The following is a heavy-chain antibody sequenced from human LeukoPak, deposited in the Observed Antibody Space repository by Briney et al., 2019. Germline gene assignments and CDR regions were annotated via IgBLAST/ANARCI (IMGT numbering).Heavy chain of an antibody. J-gene: IGHJ6*03. V-gene: IGHV3-21*01. CDR3: ARDTVVVVAATAAKNYYYYMDV. CDR2: ISSTSSYI. CDR1: EFTFSSYS. D-gene: IGHD2-15*01. Sequence: GGSLRLSCAASEFTFSSYSMNWVRQAPGKGLEWVSSISSTSSYIYYADSVKGRFTVSRDNAKNSLYLQMNSLRAEDTAVYYCARDTVVVVAATAAKNYYYYMDVWGKGTTVTVSS.